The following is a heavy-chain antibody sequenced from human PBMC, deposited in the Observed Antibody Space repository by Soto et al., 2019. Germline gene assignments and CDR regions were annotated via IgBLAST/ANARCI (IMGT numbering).Heavy chain of an antibody. J-gene: IGHJ4*02. D-gene: IGHD1-1*01. CDR1: GFSFTTTRLG. Sequence: QITLKEAGPTLLKPTETLTLTCTFSGFSFTTTRLGVGWTRQPPGKALEWLAIMYWDGESRYNPLLRRRLTLTEDTSTHHFVLTMTNMDHKYTATYYCAHRDSTGTTTYFDSWGQGIPVTVAS. V-gene: IGHV2-5*02. CDR3: AHRDSTGTTTYFDS. CDR2: MYWDGES.